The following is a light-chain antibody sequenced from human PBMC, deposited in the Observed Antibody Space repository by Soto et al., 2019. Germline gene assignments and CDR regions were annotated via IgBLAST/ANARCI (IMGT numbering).Light chain of an antibody. CDR2: AAS. CDR1: QGIGTY. V-gene: IGKV1-8*01. CDR3: QQYYTYPRT. Sequence: AIRMTQSPSSLSASIGDRVTITCRASQGIGTYLAWYQQKPGKAPNLLIYAASILESGVPSRFSGSGSESDFTLTISNLQSEDFATYYCQQYYTYPRTFGQGTKVEIK. J-gene: IGKJ1*01.